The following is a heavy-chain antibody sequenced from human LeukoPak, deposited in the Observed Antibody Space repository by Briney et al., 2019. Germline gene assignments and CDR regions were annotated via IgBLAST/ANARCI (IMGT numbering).Heavy chain of an antibody. CDR2: INHSGST. V-gene: IGHV4-34*01. CDR3: ARAAGYSGYDAADY. CDR1: GGSFSGYY. Sequence: SETLSLTCAVYGGSFSGYYWSWIRQPPGKGLEWIGEINHSGSTNYNPSLKSRVTISVDTSKNQFSLKLSSVTAADTAVYYCARAAGYSGYDAADYWGQGTLVTVSS. J-gene: IGHJ4*02. D-gene: IGHD5-12*01.